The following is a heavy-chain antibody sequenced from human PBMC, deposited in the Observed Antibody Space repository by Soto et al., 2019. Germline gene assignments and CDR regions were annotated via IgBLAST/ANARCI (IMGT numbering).Heavy chain of an antibody. J-gene: IGHJ6*02. Sequence: SETPSLTCTVSGGSVNSGHYYWNWIRQSPGKGLEWIGYIYYSGSTNYNSSLKSRLTISVDTSKNQFSLKLSSVTAADTAVYYCARDLRFSGVARGMDVWGQGPTVPVSS. D-gene: IGHD1-26*01. CDR3: ARDLRFSGVARGMDV. CDR2: IYYSGST. CDR1: GGSVNSGHYY. V-gene: IGHV4-61*01.